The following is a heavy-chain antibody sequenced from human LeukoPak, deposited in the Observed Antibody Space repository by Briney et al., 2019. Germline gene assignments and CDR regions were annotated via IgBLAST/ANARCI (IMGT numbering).Heavy chain of an antibody. V-gene: IGHV3-21*04. CDR3: ARRAGAYSHPYDY. CDR2: ISSSSSYI. J-gene: IGHJ4*02. CDR1: GFTFSSYS. Sequence: PGGSLRLSCAASGFTFSSYSMNWVRQAPGKGLEWVSSISSSSSYIYYADSVKGRFTISRDNSKNTLYLQMNSLRADDTAVYYCARRAGAYSHPYDYWGQGTLVTVSS. D-gene: IGHD4/OR15-4a*01.